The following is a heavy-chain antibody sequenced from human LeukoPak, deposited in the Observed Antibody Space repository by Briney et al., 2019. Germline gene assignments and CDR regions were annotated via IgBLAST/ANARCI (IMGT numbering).Heavy chain of an antibody. CDR1: GFTFSNYE. V-gene: IGHV3-23*01. Sequence: GGSLRLSCAASGFTFSNYEMNWVRQAPGKGLECVSAISGSSGSTYYADSVKGRFTISRDNSKNTLYLQMNSLRAEDTAVYYCAKGITATTGIFDIWGQGTMVTVSS. D-gene: IGHD1-20*01. CDR2: ISGSSGST. CDR3: AKGITATTGIFDI. J-gene: IGHJ3*02.